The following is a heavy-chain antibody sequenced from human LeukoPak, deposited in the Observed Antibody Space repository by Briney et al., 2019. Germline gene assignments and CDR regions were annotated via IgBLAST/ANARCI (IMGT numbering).Heavy chain of an antibody. CDR3: ARDGRSGSYYYYMDV. D-gene: IGHD1-26*01. CDR2: IYYSGST. Sequence: SETLSLTCAVYGGSFSGYYWSWIRQPPGKGLEWIGYIYYSGSTNYNPSLKSRVTISVDTSKNQFSLKLSSVTAADTAVYYCARDGRSGSYYYYMDVWGKGTTVTVSS. J-gene: IGHJ6*03. V-gene: IGHV4-59*01. CDR1: GGSFSGYY.